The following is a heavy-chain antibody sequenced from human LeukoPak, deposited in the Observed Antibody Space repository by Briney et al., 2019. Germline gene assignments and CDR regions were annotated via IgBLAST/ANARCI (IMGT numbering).Heavy chain of an antibody. CDR1: GFDFNVQT. CDR3: VRGGATGGRFEN. V-gene: IGHV3-7*02. CDR2: VKEDGSEI. Sequence: PGGSLRLSCAASGFDFNVQTMSWVRKAPGKGLAWVTRVKEDGSEIYYVDSVKGRFPISRDNPKNSLYLQMNSLRAEDTAVYYCVRGGATGGRFENWGQGILVTVSS. D-gene: IGHD1-26*01. J-gene: IGHJ4*02.